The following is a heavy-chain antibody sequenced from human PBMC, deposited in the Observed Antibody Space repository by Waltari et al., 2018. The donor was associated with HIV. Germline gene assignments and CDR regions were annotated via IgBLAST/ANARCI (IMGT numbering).Heavy chain of an antibody. CDR3: TKELKFWSNYGSDT. Sequence: EVQLLESGGGLVQPGGSLKISCEAQKLQVNPDGKNGVREAPGKGLEWVSGIDDREGFGGGSFYADSVKGRFTIFRDKSKKTLFLQMNSLRVEETAVYYCTKELKFWSNYGSDTWGQGTLVTVSS. J-gene: IGHJ4*02. V-gene: IGHV3-23*01. D-gene: IGHD3-3*01. CDR2: IDDREGFGGGS. CDR1: KLQVNPDG.